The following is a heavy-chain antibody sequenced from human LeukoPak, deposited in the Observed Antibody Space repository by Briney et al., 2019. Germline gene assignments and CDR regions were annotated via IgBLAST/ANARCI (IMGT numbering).Heavy chain of an antibody. J-gene: IGHJ4*02. CDR2: IYYSGST. CDR3: ARSNSFYYDS. D-gene: IGHD3-10*01. CDR1: GGSVSSSGSY. Sequence: KASETLSLTCTVSGGSVSSSGSYWSWIRQPPGKGLEWFGYIYYSGSTTYNPSLKSRVIISVDTSKNQFSLKLSSVTAADTAVYYCARSNSFYYDSWGQGTLVTVSS. V-gene: IGHV4-61*08.